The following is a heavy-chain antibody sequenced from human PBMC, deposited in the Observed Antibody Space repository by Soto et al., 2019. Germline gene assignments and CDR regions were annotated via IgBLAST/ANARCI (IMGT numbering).Heavy chain of an antibody. D-gene: IGHD2-15*01. V-gene: IGHV4-59*01. CDR1: GGSISSYY. CDR3: ARFIDCSGGSCYSGAFDI. J-gene: IGHJ3*02. Sequence: SETLSLTCTVSGGSISSYYWSWIRQPPGKGLEWIGYIYYSGSTNYNPSLKSRVTISVDTSKNQFSLMLSSVTAADTAVYYCARFIDCSGGSCYSGAFDIWGQGTMVTVSS. CDR2: IYYSGST.